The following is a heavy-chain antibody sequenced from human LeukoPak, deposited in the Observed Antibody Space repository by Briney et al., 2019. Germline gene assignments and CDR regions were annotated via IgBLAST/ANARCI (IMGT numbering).Heavy chain of an antibody. CDR2: IYTSGST. J-gene: IGHJ6*03. CDR3: AREVYYYYMDV. V-gene: IGHV4-4*07. CDR1: GGSISSYY. Sequence: SETLSLTCTVSGGSISSYYWSWIRQPAGKGLEWIWRIYTSGSTNYNPSLKSRVTMSVDTSKNQFSLTLRYVTAADTAVYYCAREVYYYYMDVWGKGNTVTVSS.